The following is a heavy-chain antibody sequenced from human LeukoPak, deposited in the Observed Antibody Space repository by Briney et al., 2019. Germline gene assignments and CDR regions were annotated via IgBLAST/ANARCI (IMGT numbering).Heavy chain of an antibody. CDR3: ARISGGSWTFGP. CDR1: GGSFSGYY. D-gene: IGHD2-15*01. J-gene: IGHJ5*02. CDR2: IKQDGSEK. V-gene: IGHV3-7*01. Sequence: PSETLSLTCAVYGGSFSGYYWRWIRQPPGKGLEWVANIKQDGSEKYYVDSVKGRFTISRDNAKNSLYLQMNSLRAEDTAVYYCARISGGSWTFGPWGQGTLVTVSS.